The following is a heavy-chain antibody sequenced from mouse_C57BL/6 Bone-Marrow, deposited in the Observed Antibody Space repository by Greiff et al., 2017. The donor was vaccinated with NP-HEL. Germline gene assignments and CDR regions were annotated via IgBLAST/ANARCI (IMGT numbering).Heavy chain of an antibody. V-gene: IGHV14-4*01. J-gene: IGHJ2*01. D-gene: IGHD1-1*01. CDR1: GFNIKDDY. Sequence: VQLQQSGAELVRPGASVKLSCTASGFNIKDDYMHWVKQRPEQGLEWIGWIDPENGDTEYASKFQGKATITADTSSNTAYLQLSSLTSEDTAVYYCTTGGYYGSSYNYWGQGTTLTVSS. CDR2: IDPENGDT. CDR3: TTGGYYGSSYNY.